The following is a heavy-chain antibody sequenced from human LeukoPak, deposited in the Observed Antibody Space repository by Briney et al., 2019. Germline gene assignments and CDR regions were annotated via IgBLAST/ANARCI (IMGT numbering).Heavy chain of an antibody. Sequence: GGSLRLSCAASGFTFSSYAMSWVRQAQGKGLEWVSAISGSGGSTYYADSVKGRFTISGDNSKNTLYLQMNSLRAEDTAVYYCAKGSRSSWYKDYYFDYWGQGTLVTVSS. CDR1: GFTFSSYA. CDR2: ISGSGGST. V-gene: IGHV3-23*01. CDR3: AKGSRSSWYKDYYFDY. D-gene: IGHD6-13*01. J-gene: IGHJ4*02.